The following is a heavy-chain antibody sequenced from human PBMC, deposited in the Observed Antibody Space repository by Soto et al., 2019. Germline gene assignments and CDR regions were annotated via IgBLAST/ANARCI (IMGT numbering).Heavy chain of an antibody. J-gene: IGHJ5*02. V-gene: IGHV1-18*01. CDR1: GYTFTSYG. CDR2: ISAYNGNT. Sequence: ASVKVSCKASGYTFTSYGISWVRQAPGQGLEWMGWISAYNGNTNYAQKLQGRVTMTTDTSTSTAYMELRSLRSDDTAVYYCAREGVEYYDYIWGSYRSRWFDPWGQGTLVTVSS. CDR3: AREGVEYYDYIWGSYRSRWFDP. D-gene: IGHD3-16*02.